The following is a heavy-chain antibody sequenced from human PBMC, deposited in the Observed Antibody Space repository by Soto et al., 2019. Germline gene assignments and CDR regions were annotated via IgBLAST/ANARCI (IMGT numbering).Heavy chain of an antibody. J-gene: IGHJ4*02. CDR2: IRAYNDNR. V-gene: IGHV1-18*04. D-gene: IGHD4-17*01. CDR1: GYTFISYG. CDR3: ARAASVTTINFDD. Sequence: AAVKVSCKDSGYTFISYGIRRVRQAPGQGREGMGWIRAYNDNRNYAQNLQGRVTMTTDTSTSTAYMELRSLRSDDTAVYYCARAASVTTINFDDGGQGTLV.